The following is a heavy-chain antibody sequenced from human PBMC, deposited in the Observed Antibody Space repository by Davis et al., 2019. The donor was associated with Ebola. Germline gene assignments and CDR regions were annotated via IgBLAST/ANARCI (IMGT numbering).Heavy chain of an antibody. Sequence: PGGSLRLSCKGSGHNFGSQWIGWVRQRPGKALEWMGIIYPADSDTRYSPSFQGQVTISADKSTSTAYLQWNGLKAPDTAIYYCARSAYSNYYFDYWGQGTLVTVSS. J-gene: IGHJ4*02. V-gene: IGHV5-51*01. D-gene: IGHD4-11*01. CDR3: ARSAYSNYYFDY. CDR1: GHNFGSQW. CDR2: IYPADSDT.